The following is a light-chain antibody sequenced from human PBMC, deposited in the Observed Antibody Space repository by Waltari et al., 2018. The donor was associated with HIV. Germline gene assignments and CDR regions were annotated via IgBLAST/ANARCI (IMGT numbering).Light chain of an antibody. CDR1: SSNIGRNY. V-gene: IGLV1-47*01. J-gene: IGLJ3*02. CDR3: AAWDDSLSGSWV. Sequence: QSVMTQPPSASGTPGQRVTISCSGSSSNIGRNYVNWYQQLPGTTPKLLIYRNKQLPSGVSGRFSGSKSGTSASRAISGLRSEEEADYYCAAWDDSLSGSWVFGGGTQVTVL. CDR2: RNK.